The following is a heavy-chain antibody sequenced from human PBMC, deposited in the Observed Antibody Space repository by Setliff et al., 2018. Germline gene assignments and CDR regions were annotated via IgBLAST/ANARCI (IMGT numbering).Heavy chain of an antibody. V-gene: IGHV1-2*02. D-gene: IGHD6-19*01. CDR3: ARVGGYASAWHGIEAFDI. Sequence: ASVKVSCKTSGYIFTNYYIHWVRQAPEQGLEWMGWINANTGGTREVQKFQGRVTMTRDTSIDTAYMEVNRLTYDDTAVYYCARVGGYASAWHGIEAFDIWGQGTKVTVSS. CDR1: GYIFTNYY. J-gene: IGHJ3*02. CDR2: INANTGGT.